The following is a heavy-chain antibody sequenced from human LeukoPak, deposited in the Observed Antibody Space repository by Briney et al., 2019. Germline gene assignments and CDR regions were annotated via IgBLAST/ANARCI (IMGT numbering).Heavy chain of an antibody. CDR1: GFTVSSNY. Sequence: PGGSLRLSCAASGFTVSSNYMSWVRQAPGKGLEWVSVIYSGGSTYYADSVKGRFTISRDNSKNTLYLQMNSLRAEATAVYYCARASFGVFDYWGQGTLVTVSS. CDR3: ARASFGVFDY. D-gene: IGHD3-3*01. J-gene: IGHJ4*02. V-gene: IGHV3-66*02. CDR2: IYSGGST.